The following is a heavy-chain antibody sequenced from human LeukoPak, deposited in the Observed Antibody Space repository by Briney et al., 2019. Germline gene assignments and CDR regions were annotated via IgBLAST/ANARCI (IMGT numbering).Heavy chain of an antibody. CDR1: GYTFTNFG. D-gene: IGHD1-26*01. J-gene: IGHJ4*02. CDR2: INPNSGGT. CDR3: ARALVGATGGNFDY. V-gene: IGHV1-2*02. Sequence: GASVKVSCKTSGYTFTNFGVSWVRQAPGQGLEWMGWINPNSGGTNYAQKFQGRVTMTRDTSISTAYMELSRLRSDDTAVYYCARALVGATGGNFDYWGQGTLVTVSS.